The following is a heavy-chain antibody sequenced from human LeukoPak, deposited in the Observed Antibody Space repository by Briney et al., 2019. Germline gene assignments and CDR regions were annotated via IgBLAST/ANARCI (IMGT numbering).Heavy chain of an antibody. V-gene: IGHV3-21*04. CDR2: ISSGSSYI. Sequence: GGSLRLSCAASGFTFSSYSMNWVRQAPGKGLEWVSPISSGSSYIYYADSVKGRFTISRDNAKNSLYLQMNSLRAEDTAVYYCAREQQLVPFDYWGQGTLVTVSS. J-gene: IGHJ4*02. CDR3: AREQQLVPFDY. CDR1: GFTFSSYS. D-gene: IGHD6-6*01.